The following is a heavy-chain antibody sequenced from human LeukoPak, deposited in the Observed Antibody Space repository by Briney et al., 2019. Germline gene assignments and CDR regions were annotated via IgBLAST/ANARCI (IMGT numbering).Heavy chain of an antibody. J-gene: IGHJ3*02. CDR1: GFTLSSNF. CDR3: AVRVTKGSWSAFDI. Sequence: PGGSLRLSRAASGFTLSSNFMTWVRQAPGKGLEWVSVIHTGGRTYYIDSVKGRFTISGDDAKNTFYLHMNSLRAEDAAVYYCAVRVTKGSWSAFDIWGQGTMVTVSS. D-gene: IGHD4-17*01. V-gene: IGHV3-66*01. CDR2: IHTGGRT.